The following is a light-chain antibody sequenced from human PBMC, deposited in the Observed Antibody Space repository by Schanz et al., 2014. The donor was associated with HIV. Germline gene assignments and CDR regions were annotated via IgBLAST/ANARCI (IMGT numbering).Light chain of an antibody. CDR1: SSDVGGYNY. CDR2: DVS. J-gene: IGLJ3*02. Sequence: QSALTQPASVSGSPGQSITISCTGTSSDVGGYNYVSWYQQHPGKAPKLMIYDVSNRPSGVYNRFSGSKSGNTASLTISGLQAEDEADYYCGSCSPTNTCTFGGGTKLTVL. V-gene: IGLV2-14*01. CDR3: GSCSPTNTCT.